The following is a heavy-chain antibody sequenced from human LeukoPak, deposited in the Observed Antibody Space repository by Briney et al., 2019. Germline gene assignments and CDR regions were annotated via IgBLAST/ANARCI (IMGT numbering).Heavy chain of an antibody. CDR2: IRFDGSNK. D-gene: IGHD6-19*01. Sequence: PGGSLRLSCTVSGFTVSSNSMSWVRQAPGKGLEWVAFIRFDGSNKYYADSVKGRFTISRDNSKNTMYLQMNSLRAEDTAVYYCAKDRGGWYGEFDYWGQGTLVTVSS. J-gene: IGHJ4*02. V-gene: IGHV3-30*02. CDR3: AKDRGGWYGEFDY. CDR1: GFTVSSNS.